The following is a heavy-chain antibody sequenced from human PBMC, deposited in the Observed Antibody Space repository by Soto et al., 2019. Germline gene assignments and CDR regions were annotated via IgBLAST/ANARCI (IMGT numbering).Heavy chain of an antibody. Sequence: QVQLQESGPGLVNPSQTLSLTCTASGGSISSHDYYWSWMRQHPARGLEWIGYIHNSGIPYYSLSLRSRVTISVDTSQNQVSLELRSVTAADTAVYYCAGKPNALYYFDFWGQGTLVTVSS. J-gene: IGHJ4*02. CDR1: GGSISSHDYY. CDR3: AGKPNALYYFDF. D-gene: IGHD2-8*01. V-gene: IGHV4-31*03. CDR2: IHNSGIP.